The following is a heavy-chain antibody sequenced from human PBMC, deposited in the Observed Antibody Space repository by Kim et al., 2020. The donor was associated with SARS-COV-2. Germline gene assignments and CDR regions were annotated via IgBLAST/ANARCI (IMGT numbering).Heavy chain of an antibody. J-gene: IGHJ3*02. Sequence: DSMKGRFTISRDNSKNSLYLQMNSLSTEDTALYYCAKDVYYGGNSYAFDIWGQGTMVTVSS. V-gene: IGHV3-43*01. D-gene: IGHD4-17*01. CDR3: AKDVYYGGNSYAFDI.